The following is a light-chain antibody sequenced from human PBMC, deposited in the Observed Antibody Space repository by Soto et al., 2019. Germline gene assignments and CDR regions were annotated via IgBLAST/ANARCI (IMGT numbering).Light chain of an antibody. Sequence: DTQMIQSPSTLSASVGDRVTITCRASQSVGVWLAWYQQKPGRAPNLLIYEASNLETGVPSRFSGSGSGTEFTLTIISLQPDDFATYYCHQYNTSFGGGTKVEIK. V-gene: IGKV1-5*03. J-gene: IGKJ4*01. CDR1: QSVGVW. CDR2: EAS. CDR3: HQYNTS.